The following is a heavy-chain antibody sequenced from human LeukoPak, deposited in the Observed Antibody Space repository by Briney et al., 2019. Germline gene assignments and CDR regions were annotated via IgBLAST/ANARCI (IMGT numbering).Heavy chain of an antibody. CDR3: ARRPGGATITLPSRSVRFDP. CDR1: GGSFSGYY. V-gene: IGHV4-34*01. D-gene: IGHD5-12*01. Sequence: RSSETLSLTCAVYGGSFSGYYWSWIRQPPGKGLEWIGEINHSGSTNYNPSLKSRVTISVDTSKNQFSLKLSSVTAADTAVYYCARRPGGATITLPSRSVRFDPWGQGTLVTVSS. CDR2: INHSGST. J-gene: IGHJ5*02.